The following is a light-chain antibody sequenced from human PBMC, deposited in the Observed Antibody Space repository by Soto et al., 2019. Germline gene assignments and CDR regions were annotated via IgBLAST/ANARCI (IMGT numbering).Light chain of an antibody. Sequence: EIVMTQSPATLSVSPGERATLSCRASQSVSSNLAWYQQKPGQAPRRLIYGASTRATGIPARFSGSGSGTEFTLTISSLQSEDFAVYYWQQYNNWPTWTFGQGNKVDIK. CDR2: GAS. CDR3: QQYNNWPTWT. V-gene: IGKV3-15*01. CDR1: QSVSSN. J-gene: IGKJ1*01.